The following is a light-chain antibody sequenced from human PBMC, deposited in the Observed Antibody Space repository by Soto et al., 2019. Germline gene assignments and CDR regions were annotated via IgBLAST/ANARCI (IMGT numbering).Light chain of an antibody. J-gene: IGLJ2*01. V-gene: IGLV2-23*03. CDR3: CSYAGSSTFVI. CDR2: EGS. CDR1: SSDVGSYNL. Sequence: QAASVSGSPGQSITISCTGTSSDVGSYNLVSWYLQHPGKAPKLMIYEGSKRPSGVSNRFSGSKSGNTASLTISGLQAEDEADYYCCSYAGSSTFVIFGGGTKLTVL.